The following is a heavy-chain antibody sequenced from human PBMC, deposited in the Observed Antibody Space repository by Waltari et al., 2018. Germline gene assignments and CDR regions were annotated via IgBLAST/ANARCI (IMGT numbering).Heavy chain of an antibody. Sequence: QVQLQESGPGLVKPSETLSLTCSVSGYSISSGYWWGWIRQPPGKGLEWIASIYYTSGYTQYPPSLSSRVTISSDTSKNQFSLRLTSVTAADTAVYYCANNEWGLPVSWGQGTLVTVSS. CDR1: GYSISSGYW. CDR2: IYYTSGYT. V-gene: IGHV4-38-2*01. D-gene: IGHD1-26*01. CDR3: ANNEWGLPVS. J-gene: IGHJ5*02.